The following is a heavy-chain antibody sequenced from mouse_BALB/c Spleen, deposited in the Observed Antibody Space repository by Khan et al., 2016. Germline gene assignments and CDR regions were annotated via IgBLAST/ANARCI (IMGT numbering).Heavy chain of an antibody. CDR3: TRSAYGNHPYYAMDY. Sequence: QVQLQQPGTELVRPGASVKLSCKASGYSFTRYWMNWVKQRPGQGLEWIGIIHPSDSESRLNQTFKDKATLTVDNSSSIAYLQLSSPTSEDSAVYYCTRSAYGNHPYYAMDYWGQGTSVTVSS. CDR2: IHPSDSES. J-gene: IGHJ4*01. CDR1: GYSFTRYW. V-gene: IGHV1-61*01. D-gene: IGHD2-1*01.